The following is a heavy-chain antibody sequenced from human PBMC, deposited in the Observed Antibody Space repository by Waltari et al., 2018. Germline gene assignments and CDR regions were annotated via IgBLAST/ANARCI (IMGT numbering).Heavy chain of an antibody. CDR2: IYYSGST. D-gene: IGHD1-26*01. Sequence: QLQLQESGPGLVKPSETLSLTCTVSGGSISSSSSYWGWVRQPPGKGLEWIGSIYYSGSTYYNPSLKSRVTISVDTSKNQFSLKLSSVTAADTAVYYCARRGGYGGKLNYWGQGTLVTVSS. J-gene: IGHJ4*02. CDR1: GGSISSSSSY. V-gene: IGHV4-39*01. CDR3: ARRGGYGGKLNY.